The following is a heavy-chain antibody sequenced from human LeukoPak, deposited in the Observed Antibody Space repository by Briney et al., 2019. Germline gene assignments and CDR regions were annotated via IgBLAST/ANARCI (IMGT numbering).Heavy chain of an antibody. CDR2: IYYSGST. Sequence: PSETLSLTCTVSGGSISSYYWSWIRQPPGKGLEWIGYIYYSGSTNYNPSLKSRVTISVDTSKNQFSLKLSSVTAADTAVYYCARDGAAAGTRAVYWGQGTLVTVSS. CDR3: ARDGAAAGTRAVY. CDR1: GGSISSYY. V-gene: IGHV4-59*01. D-gene: IGHD6-13*01. J-gene: IGHJ4*02.